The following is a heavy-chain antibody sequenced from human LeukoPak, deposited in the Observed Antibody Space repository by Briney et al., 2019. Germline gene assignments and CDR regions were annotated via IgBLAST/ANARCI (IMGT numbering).Heavy chain of an antibody. D-gene: IGHD3-22*01. CDR3: ASADDSSGYYLRALDY. Sequence: ASVKVSCKVSGYTLTELSMHWVRQAPGKGLEWMGGFDPEDGETIYAQKFQGRVTMTEDTSTDTAYMELSSLRSEDTAVYYCASADDSSGYYLRALDYWGQGILVTVSS. CDR2: FDPEDGET. J-gene: IGHJ4*02. V-gene: IGHV1-24*01. CDR1: GYTLTELS.